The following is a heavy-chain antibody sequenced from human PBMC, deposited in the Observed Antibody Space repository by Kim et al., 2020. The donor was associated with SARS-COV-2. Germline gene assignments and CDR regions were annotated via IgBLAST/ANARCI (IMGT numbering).Heavy chain of an antibody. V-gene: IGHV1-3*04. CDR1: GYTFTHYG. CDR3: ARDFARVPYAFDI. J-gene: IGHJ3*02. Sequence: ASVKVSCKASGYTFTHYGLHWVRQAPGQGLEWMGYISTGVDETIYSQRFQGRVTITKDTSAGTMYMELSSLRSEDTAVYYCARDFARVPYAFDIWGQGTMVTVSS. CDR2: ISTGVDET.